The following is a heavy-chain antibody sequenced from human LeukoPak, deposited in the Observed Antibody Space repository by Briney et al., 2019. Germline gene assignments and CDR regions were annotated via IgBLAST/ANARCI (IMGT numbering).Heavy chain of an antibody. J-gene: IGHJ4*02. Sequence: PSETLSLTCTVSGGSISRYYWSWIRQPAGKGLEWIGRIYTSGSTNYNPSLKSRVTMSVDTSKNQFSLKLSSVTAADTAVYYCASTYSGSYYYYFDYWGQGTLVTVSS. CDR1: GGSISRYY. V-gene: IGHV4-4*07. CDR3: ASTYSGSYYYYFDY. CDR2: IYTSGST. D-gene: IGHD1-26*01.